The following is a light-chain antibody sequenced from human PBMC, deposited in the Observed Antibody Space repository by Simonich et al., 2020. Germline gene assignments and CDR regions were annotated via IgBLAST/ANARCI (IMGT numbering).Light chain of an antibody. CDR3: SSYTSSSTLV. J-gene: IGLJ3*02. Sequence: QAVVTQEPSLTVSPGGTVTLTCGSSTGAVTSGHYPYWFQQKPGQAPRTLIYDTSNKHSWTPARFSGSLLGGKAALTLPGAQPEDEADYYCSSYTSSSTLVFGGGTKLTVL. V-gene: IGLV7-46*01. CDR1: TGAVTSGHY. CDR2: DTS.